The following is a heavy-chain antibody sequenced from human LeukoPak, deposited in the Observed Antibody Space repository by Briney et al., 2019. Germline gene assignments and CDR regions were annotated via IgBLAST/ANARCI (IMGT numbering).Heavy chain of an antibody. CDR2: MNPNSGNA. CDR1: GYTFTSYD. D-gene: IGHD7-27*01. CDR3: AMVWGSVDY. Sequence: ASVKVSCKASGYTFTSYDINWVRQASGQELEWMGWMNPNSGNAGYAQKFQGRITMTRNTFISTAYMELSSLTSEDTAVYYCAMVWGSVDYWGQGTLVTVSS. V-gene: IGHV1-8*01. J-gene: IGHJ4*02.